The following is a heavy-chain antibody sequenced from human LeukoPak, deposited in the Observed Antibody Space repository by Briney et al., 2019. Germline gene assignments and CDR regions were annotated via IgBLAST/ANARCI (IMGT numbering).Heavy chain of an antibody. D-gene: IGHD3-22*01. Sequence: SETLSLTCTVSGGSISSYYWSWIRQPPGKGLEWIGYIYYSGSTNYNPSLKSRVTISVDTSKNQFSLKLSSVTAADTAVYYCARGHYYDSSGYPLYYYYYGMDVWGQGTTVTVSS. CDR2: IYYSGST. CDR3: ARGHYYDSSGYPLYYYYYGMDV. CDR1: GGSISSYY. J-gene: IGHJ6*02. V-gene: IGHV4-59*12.